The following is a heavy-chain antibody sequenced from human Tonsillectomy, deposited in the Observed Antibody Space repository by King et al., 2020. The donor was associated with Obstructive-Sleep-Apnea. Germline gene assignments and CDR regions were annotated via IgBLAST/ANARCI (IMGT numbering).Heavy chain of an antibody. Sequence: QLQLQESGPGLVKPSETLSLTCTVSGGSISSYHWSWIRQPPGKGLEWIGYIDYSGSTNYNPSLKSRVTTSVDTSKNQFSLKLTSVTAADTAVYYCARVGVDYDILTGHKRHRDWFDPWGQGTLVTVSS. J-gene: IGHJ5*02. CDR1: GGSISSYH. CDR2: IDYSGST. CDR3: ARVGVDYDILTGHKRHRDWFDP. V-gene: IGHV4-59*01. D-gene: IGHD3-9*01.